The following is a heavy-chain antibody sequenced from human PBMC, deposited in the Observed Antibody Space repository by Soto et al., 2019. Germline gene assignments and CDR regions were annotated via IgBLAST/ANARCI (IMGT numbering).Heavy chain of an antibody. V-gene: IGHV1-18*01. CDR2: ISAYNGNT. CDR3: ARDPHSSSSETFPVDY. Sequence: QVQLVQSGAEVKKPGASVKVSCKASGYTFTSYGISWVRQAPGQGLEWMGWISAYNGNTNYAQKLQGRVTMTTNTSTSTAYMELSSLRSDDTAVYYCARDPHSSSSETFPVDYWGQGTLVTVSS. D-gene: IGHD6-6*01. J-gene: IGHJ4*02. CDR1: GYTFTSYG.